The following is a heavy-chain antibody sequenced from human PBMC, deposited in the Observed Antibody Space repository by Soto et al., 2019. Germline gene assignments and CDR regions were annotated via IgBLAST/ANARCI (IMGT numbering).Heavy chain of an antibody. CDR2: IYYSGST. V-gene: IGHV4-30-4*01. CDR3: ARGRLRWNFDP. J-gene: IGHJ5*02. Sequence: PSETLSLTCTFSGGSISSGDYYLSWIRQPPGKGLEWIGYIYYSGSTYYNPSLKSRVTISVDTSKNQFSLKLSSVTAADTAVYYCARGRLRWNFDPWGQGTLVTVSS. D-gene: IGHD4-17*01. CDR1: GGSISSGDYY.